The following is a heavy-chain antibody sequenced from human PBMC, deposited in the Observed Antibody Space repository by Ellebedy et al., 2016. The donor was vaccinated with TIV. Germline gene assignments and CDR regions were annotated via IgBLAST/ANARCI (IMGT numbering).Heavy chain of an antibody. D-gene: IGHD3-10*01. CDR1: GFTFRNYA. Sequence: GESLKIPCAASGFTFRNYAMSWVRQAPGKGLEWVSAVSGSGSGAFYANSVGGRFTISRDNAKNSLYLQMNSLRAEDTAVYYCARAPDGSGSFYYFDYWGQGTLVTVSS. J-gene: IGHJ4*02. CDR3: ARAPDGSGSFYYFDY. CDR2: VSGSGSGA. V-gene: IGHV3-23*01.